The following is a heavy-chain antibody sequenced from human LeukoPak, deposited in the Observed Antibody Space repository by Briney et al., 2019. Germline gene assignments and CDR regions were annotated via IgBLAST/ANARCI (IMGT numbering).Heavy chain of an antibody. V-gene: IGHV1-69*04. Sequence: SVKVSCKASGGTFSSYAISWVRQAPGQGLEWMGRIIPILGRANSAQTFQGRVTITADKSTSTANMELSSLRSEATAVAYCARGQPGGYSYGTVVYYYGMDVWGQGATCTASS. CDR2: IIPILGRA. CDR1: GGTFSSYA. CDR3: ARGQPGGYSYGTVVYYYGMDV. J-gene: IGHJ6*02. D-gene: IGHD5-18*01.